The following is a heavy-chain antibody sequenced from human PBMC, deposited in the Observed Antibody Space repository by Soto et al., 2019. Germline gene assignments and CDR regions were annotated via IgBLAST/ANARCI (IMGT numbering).Heavy chain of an antibody. CDR2: IIPIFGTA. J-gene: IGHJ4*02. CDR3: AKNSYGLLSLFDY. V-gene: IGHV1-69*13. D-gene: IGHD5-18*01. CDR1: GGTFSSYA. Sequence: GASVKVSCKASGGTFSSYAISWLRQAPGQGLEWMGGIIPIFGTANYAQKFQGRVTITADESTSTAYMELSSLRSEDTAVYYCAKNSYGLLSLFDYWGQGTLVTVSS.